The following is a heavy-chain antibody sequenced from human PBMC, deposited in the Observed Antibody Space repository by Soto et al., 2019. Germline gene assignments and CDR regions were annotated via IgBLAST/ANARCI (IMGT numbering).Heavy chain of an antibody. CDR3: ARSSQYDILTGPPDY. D-gene: IGHD3-9*01. Sequence: QVQLVQSGAEVKKPGSSVKVSCKASGGTFSSYAISWVRQAPGQGLEWMGGIIPIFGTANYAQKFQGRVTITADEYTSTAYMELSSLRYEDTAVYYCARSSQYDILTGPPDYWGQGTLVTVSS. V-gene: IGHV1-69*01. CDR2: IIPIFGTA. J-gene: IGHJ4*02. CDR1: GGTFSSYA.